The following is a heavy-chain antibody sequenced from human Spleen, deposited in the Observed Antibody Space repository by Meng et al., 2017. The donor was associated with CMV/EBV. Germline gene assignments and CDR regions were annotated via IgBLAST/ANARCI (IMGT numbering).Heavy chain of an antibody. V-gene: IGHV3-15*01. J-gene: IGHJ4*02. Sequence: GESLKISCAASGFTFDDYGMSWVRQAPGKGLEWVGRIKSKTDGGTTDYAAPVKGRFTISRDDSKNTLYLQMNSLKTEDTAVYYCATARIDYWGQGTLVTVSS. CDR2: IKSKTDGGTT. CDR1: GFTFDDYG. CDR3: ATARIDY.